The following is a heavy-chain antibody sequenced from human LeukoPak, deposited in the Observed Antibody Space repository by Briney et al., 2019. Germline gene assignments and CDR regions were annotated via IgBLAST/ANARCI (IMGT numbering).Heavy chain of an antibody. J-gene: IGHJ3*01. CDR1: GFTLSSYA. CDR2: ISGSGGST. D-gene: IGHD4-23*01. CDR3: AKGDYGGNPDAFDV. V-gene: IGHV3-23*01. Sequence: GGSLRLSCAASGFTLSSYAMSWVRQPPGKGLEWVCVISGSGGSTNYADSVKGRFTVSRDDSKNTLYLQMDSLRVADTAVYYCAKGDYGGNPDAFDVWGQETVVTVSS.